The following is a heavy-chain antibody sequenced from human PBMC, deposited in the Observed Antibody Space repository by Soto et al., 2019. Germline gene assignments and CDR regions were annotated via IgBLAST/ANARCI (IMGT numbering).Heavy chain of an antibody. CDR3: ARDYAPVAGTHYYGMDV. Sequence: GASVKVSCKASGYTFTNSGFSWVRQAPGQGLEWVGWIRVNNGDTHYAQKFQGRVTMTRDTSTSTVYMELSSLRSEGTAVYYCARDYAPVAGTHYYGMDVWGQGTTVTVSS. CDR1: GYTFTNSG. V-gene: IGHV1-18*01. D-gene: IGHD6-19*01. CDR2: IRVNNGDT. J-gene: IGHJ6*02.